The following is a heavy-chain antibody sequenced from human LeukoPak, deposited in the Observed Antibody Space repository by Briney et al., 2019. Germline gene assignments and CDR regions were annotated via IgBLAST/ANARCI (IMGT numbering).Heavy chain of an antibody. CDR3: AMQHPKIAPGGYNPDAFDI. V-gene: IGHV4-61*10. CDR1: DGSINIDTYY. D-gene: IGHD5-24*01. Sequence: SQTLSLTCTVSDGSINIDTYYWSWIRQPAGKGLEWIGYIYYSGSTNYNPSLKSRVTISVDTSKNQFSLKLSSVTAADTAVYYCAMQHPKIAPGGYNPDAFDIWGQGTMVTVSS. CDR2: IYYSGST. J-gene: IGHJ3*02.